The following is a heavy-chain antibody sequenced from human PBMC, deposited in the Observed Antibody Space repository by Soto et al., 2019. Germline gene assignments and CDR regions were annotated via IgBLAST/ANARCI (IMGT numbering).Heavy chain of an antibody. Sequence: GASVKVSCKASGYTFTSYPMYWVRQAPGQRLEWLGWINAGNGNTKYSQKFQGRVTITRDTSASTAYMELSSLRSEDTAVYYCARDMGFGLSDYWGQGTLVTVSS. CDR1: GYTFTSYP. V-gene: IGHV1-3*01. CDR3: ARDMGFGLSDY. CDR2: INAGNGNT. D-gene: IGHD3-10*01. J-gene: IGHJ4*02.